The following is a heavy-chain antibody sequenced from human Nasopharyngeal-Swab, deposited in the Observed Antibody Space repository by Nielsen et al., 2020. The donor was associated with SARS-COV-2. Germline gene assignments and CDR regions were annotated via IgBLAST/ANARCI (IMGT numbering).Heavy chain of an antibody. D-gene: IGHD3-9*01. CDR1: GYTFTSYG. J-gene: IGHJ6*02. CDR2: ISAYNGNT. Sequence: ASVKASCKASGYTFTSYGISWARQAPGQGLEWMGWISAYNGNTNYAQRLQGRVTMTTDTSTSTAYMELRSLRSDDTAVYYCAREVRYFDWLSQNYGMDVWGQGTTVTVSS. V-gene: IGHV1-18*01. CDR3: AREVRYFDWLSQNYGMDV.